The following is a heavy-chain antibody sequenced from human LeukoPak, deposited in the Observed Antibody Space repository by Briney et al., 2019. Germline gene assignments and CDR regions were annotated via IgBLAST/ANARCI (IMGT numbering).Heavy chain of an antibody. CDR1: GYTFTGYY. J-gene: IGHJ4*02. D-gene: IGHD6-13*01. V-gene: IGHV1-2*02. CDR2: INPNSGGT. CDR3: ARAPSSSYKNYFDY. Sequence: ASVKVSCKAPGYTFTGYYMHWVRQAPGQGLEWMGWINPNSGGTNYAQKFQGRVTMTRDTSISTAYMELSRLRSDDTAVYYCARAPSSSYKNYFDYWGQGTLVTVSS.